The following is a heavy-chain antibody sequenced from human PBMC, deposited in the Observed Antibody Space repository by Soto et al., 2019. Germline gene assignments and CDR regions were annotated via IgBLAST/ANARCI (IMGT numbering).Heavy chain of an antibody. CDR2: INAVNGHT. Sequence: QVQLVQSGAEVQKPGASVKVSCKASGFTFVMYAIHWVRQAPGQGLEWMAWINAVNGHTTYSQKFQGRVTXXXXXSXRTVYMXXRXXXXXXXXXXXXXXXXWF. CDR1: GFTFVMYA. CDR3: XXXXWF. J-gene: IGHJ5*01. V-gene: IGHV1-3*01.